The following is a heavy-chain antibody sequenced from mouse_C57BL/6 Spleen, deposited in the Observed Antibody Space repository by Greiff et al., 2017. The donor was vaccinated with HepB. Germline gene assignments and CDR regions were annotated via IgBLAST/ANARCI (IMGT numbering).Heavy chain of an antibody. Sequence: DVKLVESGGGLVKPGGSLKLSCAASGFTFSSYAMSWVRQTPEKRLEWVATISDGGSYTYYPDNVKGRFTISRDNAKNNLYLQMSHLKSEDTAMYYCARSGGHDYDVYYFDYWGQGTTLTVSS. CDR1: GFTFSSYA. CDR2: ISDGGSYT. CDR3: ARSGGHDYDVYYFDY. V-gene: IGHV5-4*03. J-gene: IGHJ2*01. D-gene: IGHD2-4*01.